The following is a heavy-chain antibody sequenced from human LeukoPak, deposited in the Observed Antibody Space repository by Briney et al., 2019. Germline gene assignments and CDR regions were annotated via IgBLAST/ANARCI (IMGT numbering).Heavy chain of an antibody. CDR3: AILERYCTGSRCHGSDNFDI. D-gene: IGHD2-8*02. CDR2: IIPILDIT. Sequence: ASVKVSCKASGGTFSTYPITWARQAPGQGLEWMGRIIPILDITHYAQKFQARVAITADKSTTTAYMELSSLRSEDTAVYYCAILERYCTGSRCHGSDNFDIWGQGTMVTVSS. J-gene: IGHJ3*02. V-gene: IGHV1-69*02. CDR1: GGTFSTYP.